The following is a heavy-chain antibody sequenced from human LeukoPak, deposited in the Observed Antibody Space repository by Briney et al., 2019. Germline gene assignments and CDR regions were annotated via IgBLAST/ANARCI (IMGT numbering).Heavy chain of an antibody. CDR2: IYYSGST. V-gene: IGHV4-59*12. J-gene: IGHJ4*02. CDR3: AREAPEGRGYTYGYFDY. D-gene: IGHD5-18*01. Sequence: SETLSLTCTVSGGSISRYYWRWIRQPTGKGLEWIGYIYYSGSTYYNPPLRSRVTISVDTSKNQFSLKLSSVTAAETAVYYCAREAPEGRGYTYGYFDYWGQGTLVTVSS. CDR1: GGSISRYY.